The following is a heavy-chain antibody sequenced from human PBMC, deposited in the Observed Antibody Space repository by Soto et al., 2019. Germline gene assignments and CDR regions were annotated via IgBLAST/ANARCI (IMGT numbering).Heavy chain of an antibody. D-gene: IGHD2-2*03. CDR3: ARMDGPFDY. Sequence: PGESLKISCKGSGYRFTDYWIGWVRQMPGKGLEWMGIIYPGDSDTIYSPSLQGRVTISADKSITTAYLQWSSLRTSDTAIYYCARMDGPFDYWGQGTLVTVSS. CDR2: IYPGDSDT. V-gene: IGHV5-51*01. J-gene: IGHJ4*02. CDR1: GYRFTDYW.